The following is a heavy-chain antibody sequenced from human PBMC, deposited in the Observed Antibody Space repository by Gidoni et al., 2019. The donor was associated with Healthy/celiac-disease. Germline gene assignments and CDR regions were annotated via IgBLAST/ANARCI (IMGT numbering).Heavy chain of an antibody. D-gene: IGHD6-19*01. J-gene: IGHJ4*02. CDR2: IYYSGST. Sequence: QVQLQESGPGLVQPSETLSLTCPVPGGSISSYYWSWIRQPPGKGLEWIGYIYYSGSTNYNPSLKSRVTISVDTSKNQFSLKLSSVTAADTAVYYCARGGYSSGWYQDVSDYWGQGTLVTVSS. V-gene: IGHV4-59*01. CDR1: GGSISSYY. CDR3: ARGGYSSGWYQDVSDY.